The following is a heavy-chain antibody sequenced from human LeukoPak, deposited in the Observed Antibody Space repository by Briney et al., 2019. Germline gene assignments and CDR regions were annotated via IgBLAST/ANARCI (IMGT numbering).Heavy chain of an antibody. CDR1: GFTFSSYA. CDR2: ISGSGGST. D-gene: IGHD7-27*01. V-gene: IGHV3-23*01. J-gene: IGHJ4*02. Sequence: GGSLRLACAASGFTFSSYAMSWVRQAPGKGLEWVSAISGSGGSTYYADSVKGRFTISRDNSKNTLYLQMNSLRAEDTAVYYCAKDRSLGISSYWGQGTLVTVSS. CDR3: AKDRSLGISSY.